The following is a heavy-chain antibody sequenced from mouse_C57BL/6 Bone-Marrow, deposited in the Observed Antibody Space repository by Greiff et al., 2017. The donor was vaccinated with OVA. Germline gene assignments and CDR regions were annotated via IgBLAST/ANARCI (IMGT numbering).Heavy chain of an antibody. CDR2: ISGGGGNT. J-gene: IGHJ1*03. CDR3: ARPPPYYYGSSYRWYFDV. Sequence: EVHLVESGGGLVKPGGSLKLSCAASGFTFSSYTMSWVRQTPEKRLEWVATISGGGGNTYYPDSVKGRFTISRDNAKNTLYLQMSSLRSEDTALYYCARPPPYYYGSSYRWYFDVWGTGTTVTVSS. V-gene: IGHV5-9*01. D-gene: IGHD1-1*01. CDR1: GFTFSSYT.